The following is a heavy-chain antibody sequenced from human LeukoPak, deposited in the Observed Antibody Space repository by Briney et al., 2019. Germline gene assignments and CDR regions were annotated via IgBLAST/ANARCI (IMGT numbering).Heavy chain of an antibody. CDR2: NSYSGST. V-gene: IGHV4-59*08. CDR1: GGSISSYF. CDR3: ARQSISGSSLSYFDY. D-gene: IGHD3-22*01. Sequence: SETLSLTCTVSGGSISSYFWSWVRQPPGKGLEWIGYNSYSGSTNYNPSLRTRVTISVDTSKNQFSLQLSSVTAADTAVYYCARQSISGSSLSYFDYWGQGTLVNVSS. J-gene: IGHJ4*02.